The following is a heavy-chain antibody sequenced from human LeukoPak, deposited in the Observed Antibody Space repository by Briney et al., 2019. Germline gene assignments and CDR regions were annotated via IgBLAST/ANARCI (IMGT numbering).Heavy chain of an antibody. V-gene: IGHV4-34*01. D-gene: IGHD3-9*01. Sequence: SETLSLTCAVYGGSFSGYYWSWIRQPPGKGLEWIGEINHSGSTNYNPSLKSRVTISVDTSKNTFSLKLSSVTAADTAVYYCARGGGDLLRYFVWLLYRYFDYWGQGTLVTVSS. CDR1: GGSFSGYY. CDR2: INHSGST. J-gene: IGHJ4*02. CDR3: ARGGGDLLRYFVWLLYRYFDY.